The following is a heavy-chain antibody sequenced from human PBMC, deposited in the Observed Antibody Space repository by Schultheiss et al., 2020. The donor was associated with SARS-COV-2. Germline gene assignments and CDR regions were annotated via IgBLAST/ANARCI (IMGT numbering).Heavy chain of an antibody. Sequence: GGSLRLSCVASGFTFSNYWMSWVRQAPGKGLEWVANIKQDGSEKYYVDSVKGRFTISIDNAKDSLYLQMNSLRAEDTAVYYCARDQLITMFRGDISYYYGYGMDVWGQGTTVTVSS. CDR1: GFTFSNYW. CDR2: IKQDGSEK. CDR3: ARDQLITMFRGDISYYYGYGMDV. D-gene: IGHD3-10*01. J-gene: IGHJ6*02. V-gene: IGHV3-7*01.